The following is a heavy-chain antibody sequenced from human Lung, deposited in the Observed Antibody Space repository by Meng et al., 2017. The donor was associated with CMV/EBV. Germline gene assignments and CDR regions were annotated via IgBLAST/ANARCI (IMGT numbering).Heavy chain of an antibody. CDR3: ARVDTDA. CDR1: GFTFSGSA. CDR2: ISSDGDDK. J-gene: IGHJ2*01. V-gene: IGHV3-30-3*01. Sequence: GRSLRLSGAASGFTFSGSAIHWIRKAPGKGLKWVAVISSDGDDKYYADSVKGRFPISRDNSKNRLYLQMNSLRVEDTAIYYGARVDTDAWGRGPLVTVSS.